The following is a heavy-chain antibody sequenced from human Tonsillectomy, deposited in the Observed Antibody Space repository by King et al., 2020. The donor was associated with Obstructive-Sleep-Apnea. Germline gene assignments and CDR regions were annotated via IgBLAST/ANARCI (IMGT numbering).Heavy chain of an antibody. J-gene: IGHJ3*02. V-gene: IGHV4-34*01. Sequence: VQLQQWGAGLLKPSETLSLTCAVYGGSFSGYYWSWIRQPPGKGLEWIREINHSGSTNYNPSLKSRVTISVDTSKNQFSLKLSSVTAADTAVYYCARGDTMIVVVTPDAFDIWGRGTMVTVSS. CDR2: INHSGST. CDR3: ARGDTMIVVVTPDAFDI. CDR1: GGSFSGYY. D-gene: IGHD3-22*01.